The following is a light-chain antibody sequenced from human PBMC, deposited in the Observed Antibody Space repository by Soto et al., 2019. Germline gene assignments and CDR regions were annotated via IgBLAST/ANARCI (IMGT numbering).Light chain of an antibody. CDR3: HQYGSSPPVT. CDR1: QSVTSTH. Sequence: EIVLTQSPGTLSLSPGERATLSCRASQSVTSTHLAWYQQKPGQAPRLLTYDASTRATGIPDRFSGSGSGTDFTLTISRLEPEDFAVYYCHQYGSSPPVTFGQGTRLEIK. CDR2: DAS. J-gene: IGKJ5*01. V-gene: IGKV3-20*01.